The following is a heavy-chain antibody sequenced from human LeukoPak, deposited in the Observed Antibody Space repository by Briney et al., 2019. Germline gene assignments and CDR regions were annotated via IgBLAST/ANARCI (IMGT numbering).Heavy chain of an antibody. CDR3: ARGQTSTTRHFDY. Sequence: PGGSLRLSCEASGFTFSRYSMAWVRQPPGKGLEWVSIISDDSSDTHYSDSLKGRFTISRDNSWKTLSLQMNSLRVEDTAVYYCARGQTSTTRHFDYWGQGTVVTVSS. CDR2: ISDDSSDT. CDR1: GFTFSRYS. D-gene: IGHD1-1*01. J-gene: IGHJ4*02. V-gene: IGHV3-23*01.